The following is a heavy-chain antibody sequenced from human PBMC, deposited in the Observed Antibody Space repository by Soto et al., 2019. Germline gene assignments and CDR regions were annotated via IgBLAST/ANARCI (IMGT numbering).Heavy chain of an antibody. CDR1: GYTFTGHY. D-gene: IGHD1-26*01. CDR3: GRGRSGQIVVFY. Sequence: ASVKVSCKASGYTFTGHYIHWVRQAPEQGPEWMGELGPESGATRYAQRFQGRVTMTRDMSITTVYMELNNLSPADTAVYYCGRGRSGQIVVFYWGQGTPVTVSS. CDR2: LGPESGAT. V-gene: IGHV1-2*02. J-gene: IGHJ4*02.